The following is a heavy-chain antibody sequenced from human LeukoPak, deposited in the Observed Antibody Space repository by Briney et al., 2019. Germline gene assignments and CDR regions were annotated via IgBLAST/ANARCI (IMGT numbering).Heavy chain of an antibody. Sequence: PSETLSLTCTVSGGSISSYYWSWIRQPPGKGLEWIGYIYYSGSTNYNPSLKSRVTISVDTSKNQFSLKLSSVTAADTAVYYCARDAKTRDGYPYYYYNYYMDVWGKGTTVTVSS. D-gene: IGHD5-24*01. CDR2: IYYSGST. J-gene: IGHJ6*03. CDR3: ARDAKTRDGYPYYYYNYYMDV. V-gene: IGHV4-59*01. CDR1: GGSISSYY.